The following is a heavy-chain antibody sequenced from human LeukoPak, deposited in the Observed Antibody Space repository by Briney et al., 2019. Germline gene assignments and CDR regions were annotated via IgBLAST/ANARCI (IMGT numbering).Heavy chain of an antibody. Sequence: VASVKVSCKASGGTFSSYAISWVRQAPGQGLEWMGRIIPIFGIANYAQKFQGRVTITADKSTSTAYMELSSLRSEDTAVYYCAREEAARPFDYWGQGTLVTVSS. CDR1: GGTFSSYA. D-gene: IGHD6-6*01. CDR2: IIPIFGIA. V-gene: IGHV1-69*04. CDR3: AREEAARPFDY. J-gene: IGHJ4*02.